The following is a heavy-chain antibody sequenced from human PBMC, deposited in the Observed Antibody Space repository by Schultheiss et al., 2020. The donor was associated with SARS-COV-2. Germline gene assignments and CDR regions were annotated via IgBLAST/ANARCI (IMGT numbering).Heavy chain of an antibody. Sequence: GGSLRLSCKASGYTFTGYYMHWVRQAPGQGLEWMGWISAYNGNTNYAQKLQGRVTMTTDTSTSTAYMELSRLRSDDTAVYYCARACYDFWKSVGEYFQHWGQGTLVTVSS. J-gene: IGHJ1*01. V-gene: IGHV1-18*04. CDR1: GYTFTGYY. CDR3: ARACYDFWKSVGEYFQH. CDR2: ISAYNGNT. D-gene: IGHD3-3*01.